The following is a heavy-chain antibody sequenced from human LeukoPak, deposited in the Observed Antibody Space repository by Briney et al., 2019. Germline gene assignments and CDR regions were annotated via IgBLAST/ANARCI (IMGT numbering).Heavy chain of an antibody. V-gene: IGHV4-59*01. CDR2: IYYSGST. J-gene: IGHJ5*02. CDR1: GGSISSYY. Sequence: SETLSLTCTVSGGSISSYYWSWIRQPPGKGLEWIGYIYYSGSTNYNPSLKSRVTISVDTSKNQFSLKLSSVTAADTAVYYCAREYGGNSGGWFDPWGQGTLVTVSS. D-gene: IGHD4-23*01. CDR3: AREYGGNSGGWFDP.